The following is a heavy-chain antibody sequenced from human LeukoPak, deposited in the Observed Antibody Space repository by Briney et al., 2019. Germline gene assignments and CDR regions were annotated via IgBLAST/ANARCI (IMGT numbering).Heavy chain of an antibody. CDR3: VRRYYYDGTGSYFDY. J-gene: IGHJ4*02. Sequence: GESLKISCNGPGYHFPTHWIAWVRHMPGKGVESMGIIYPGDSYARYNPSFQGQVTISVDKRISTAYMQWNSLEASDTALYYCVRRYYYDGTGSYFDYWGQGTLVSVSS. V-gene: IGHV5-51*04. CDR2: IYPGDSYA. CDR1: GYHFPTHW. D-gene: IGHD3-22*01.